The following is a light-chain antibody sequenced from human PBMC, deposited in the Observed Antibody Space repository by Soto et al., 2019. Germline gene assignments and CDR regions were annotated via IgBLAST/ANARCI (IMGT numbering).Light chain of an antibody. J-gene: IGKJ4*02. V-gene: IGKV1-33*01. CDR3: QQNDNLPPLT. Sequence: DIQMTQSPSSLSASVGDRVTITCQASRDISNYLNLYQHKPGKVPKLLIYDASKLETGVPSRFGGSGSGTHFTFTITSLQPEDVATYYCQQNDNLPPLTFGGGTNVDIK. CDR2: DAS. CDR1: RDISNY.